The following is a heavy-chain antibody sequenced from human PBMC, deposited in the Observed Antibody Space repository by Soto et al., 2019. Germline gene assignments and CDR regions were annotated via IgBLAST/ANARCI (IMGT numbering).Heavy chain of an antibody. CDR2: IIPIFGTA. CDR3: ARDIGRGGDSGIRPGNYFDY. D-gene: IGHD4-17*01. CDR1: GGTFSSYA. J-gene: IGHJ4*02. Sequence: ASVKVSCKASGGTFSSYAISWVRQAPGQGLEWMGGIIPIFGTANYAQKFQGRVTITADESTSTAYMELSSLRSEDTAVYYCARDIGRGGDSGIRPGNYFDYWGQGTLVTVSS. V-gene: IGHV1-69*13.